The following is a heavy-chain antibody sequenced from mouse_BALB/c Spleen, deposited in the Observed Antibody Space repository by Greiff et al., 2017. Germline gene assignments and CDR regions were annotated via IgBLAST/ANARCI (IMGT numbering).Heavy chain of an antibody. CDR3: ARVYYYGSSYGGYFDY. V-gene: IGHV5-9-4*01. J-gene: IGHJ4*01. Sequence: EVKLVESGGGLVKPGGSLKLSCAASGFTFSSYAMSWVRQSPEKRLEWVAEISSGGSYTYYPDTVTGRFTISRDNAKNTLYLEMSSLRSEDTAMYYCARVYYYGSSYGGYFDYWGQGTSVTVSS. CDR2: ISSGGSYT. CDR1: GFTFSSYA. D-gene: IGHD1-1*01.